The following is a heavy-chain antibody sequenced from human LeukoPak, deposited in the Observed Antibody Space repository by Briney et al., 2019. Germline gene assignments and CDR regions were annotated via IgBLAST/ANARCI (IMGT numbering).Heavy chain of an antibody. J-gene: IGHJ4*02. CDR3: ARQYYYDSSCSRYYFDY. CDR1: GGSISSYY. D-gene: IGHD3-22*01. CDR2: IYYSGST. V-gene: IGHV4-59*01. Sequence: KPSETLSLTCTVSGGSISSYYWSWIRRPPGKGLEWIGYIYYSGSTNYNPSLKSRVTISVDTSKNQFSLKLSSVTAADTAVYYCARQYYYDSSCSRYYFDYWGQGTLVTVSS.